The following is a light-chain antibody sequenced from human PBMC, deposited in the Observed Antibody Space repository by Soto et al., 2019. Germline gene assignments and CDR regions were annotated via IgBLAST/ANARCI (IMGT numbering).Light chain of an antibody. V-gene: IGLV4-69*01. J-gene: IGLJ2*01. CDR3: QTWGSVVRV. CDR1: SGHSSYA. Sequence: VLTQPPSASASLGASVKLTCTLSSGHSSYAIAWHQQQPEKGPRYLMKVNGDGSHTKGDGIPDRFSGSSSGAERYLTISSLQSEDEADYYCQTWGSVVRVFGGGTKLTVL. CDR2: VNGDGSH.